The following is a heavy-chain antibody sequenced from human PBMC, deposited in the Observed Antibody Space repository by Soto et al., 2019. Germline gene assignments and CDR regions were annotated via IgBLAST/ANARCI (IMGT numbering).Heavy chain of an antibody. CDR3: GRENTYHYDHSGYYAGFDP. V-gene: IGHV1-46*01. Sequence: ASVKVSCKASGYTFTSYYMRWVRQAPGEGGEGRGRINPSGGSTSYAQKFQGRVTMTRDTSTSTFYMELSSLRSEDTAVYYCGRENTYHYDHSGYYAGFDPWGQGTTVTVSS. CDR1: GYTFTSYY. D-gene: IGHD3-22*01. J-gene: IGHJ5*02. CDR2: INPSGGST.